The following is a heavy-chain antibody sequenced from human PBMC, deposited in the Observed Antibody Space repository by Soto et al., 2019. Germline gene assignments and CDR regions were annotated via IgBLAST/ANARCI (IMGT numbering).Heavy chain of an antibody. CDR2: ISAYNGNT. J-gene: IGHJ4*02. V-gene: IGHV1-18*04. D-gene: IGHD5-18*01. CDR1: GYTFTSYG. CDR3: ASGGYSYGYRPGYYFDY. Sequence: EASVKVSCKASGYTFTSYGISWVRQAPGQGLEWMGWISAYNGNTNYAQKLQGRVTMTTDTSTSTAYMELRSLRSDDTAVYYCASGGYSYGYRPGYYFDYWGQGTLVTVSS.